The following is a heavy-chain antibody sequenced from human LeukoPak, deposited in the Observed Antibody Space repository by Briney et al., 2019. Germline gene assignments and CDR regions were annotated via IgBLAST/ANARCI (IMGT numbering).Heavy chain of an antibody. CDR1: GGSISSGGYS. D-gene: IGHD3-22*01. V-gene: IGHV4-30-2*01. J-gene: IGHJ5*02. Sequence: PSETLSLTCAVSGGSISSGGYSWSWLRQPPGKGLEWIGYIYHSGSTYYNPSLKSRVTISVDRSKNQFSLKLSSVTAADTAVYYCARSTGYYDSSGYYYDWFDPWGQGTLVTVSS. CDR3: ARSTGYYDSSGYYYDWFDP. CDR2: IYHSGST.